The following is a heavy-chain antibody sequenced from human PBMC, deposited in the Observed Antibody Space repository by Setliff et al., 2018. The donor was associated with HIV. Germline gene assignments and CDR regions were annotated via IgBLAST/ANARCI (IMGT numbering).Heavy chain of an antibody. V-gene: IGHV1-69*06. CDR3: ARGVQLWSDY. D-gene: IGHD5-18*01. CDR2: ITPIFGTT. CDR1: EGTFTAYA. Sequence: SVKVSCKSSEGTFTAYAISWVRQAPGQGLEWMGRITPIFGTTNYAQKFQGRVTITADRSTSTVYMELSSLRSGDTAVYYCARGVQLWSDYWGQGTLVTVSS. J-gene: IGHJ4*02.